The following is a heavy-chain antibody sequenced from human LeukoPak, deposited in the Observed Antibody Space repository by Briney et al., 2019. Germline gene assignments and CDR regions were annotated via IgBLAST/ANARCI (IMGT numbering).Heavy chain of an antibody. J-gene: IGHJ6*03. D-gene: IGHD3-10*01. CDR3: AKAGEPQSLWFGELLPMVYYYYMDV. V-gene: IGHV3-23*01. CDR2: ISGSGGST. CDR1: GFTFSSYG. Sequence: PGGSLRLSCAASGFTFSSYGMSWVRQAPGKGLEWVSAISGSGGSTYYADSVKGRFTISRDNSKNTLYLQMNSLRAEDTAVYYCAKAGEPQSLWFGELLPMVYYYYMDVWGKGTTVTISS.